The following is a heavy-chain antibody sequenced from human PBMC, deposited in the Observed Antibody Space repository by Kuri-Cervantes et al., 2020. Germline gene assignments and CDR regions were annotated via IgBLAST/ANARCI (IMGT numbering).Heavy chain of an antibody. Sequence: ASVKVSCKASGYTFTGYYMHWVRQAPGQGLEWMGWINPNSGGTNYAQKFQGWVTMTRDTSISTAYMELSRLRSDDTAVYYCARELDYYDSSGYAHWGQGTLVTVSS. V-gene: IGHV1-2*04. CDR3: ARELDYYDSSGYAH. J-gene: IGHJ4*02. D-gene: IGHD3-22*01. CDR1: GYTFTGYY. CDR2: INPNSGGT.